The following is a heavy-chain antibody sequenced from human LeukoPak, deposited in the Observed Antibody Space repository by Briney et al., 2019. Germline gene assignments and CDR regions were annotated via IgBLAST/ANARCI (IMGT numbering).Heavy chain of an antibody. V-gene: IGHV3-53*01. CDR1: GFTVSSNY. CDR3: ARLSYCGGDCYYFDY. J-gene: IGHJ4*02. CDR2: IYSGGGT. Sequence: PGGSLRLSCAASGFTVSSNYMSWVRQAPGKGLEWVSVIYSGGGTYYADSVKGRFTISRDNSKNTLYLQMKRLRAEDTAVYYCARLSYCGGDCYYFDYWGQGTLVTVSS. D-gene: IGHD2-21*02.